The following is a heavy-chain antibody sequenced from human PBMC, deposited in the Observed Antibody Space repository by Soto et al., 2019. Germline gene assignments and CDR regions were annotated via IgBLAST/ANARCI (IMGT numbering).Heavy chain of an antibody. CDR3: ARQGIVVPAAINGWFDP. CDR2: IYYSGST. Sequence: SETLSLTCTVSGGSISSSSYYWGWIRQPPGKGLEWIGSIYYSGSTYYNPSLKSRVTISVDTSKNQFSLKLSSVTAADTAVYYCARQGIVVPAAINGWFDPWGQGTLVTVSS. CDR1: GGSISSSSYY. J-gene: IGHJ5*02. V-gene: IGHV4-39*01. D-gene: IGHD2-2*01.